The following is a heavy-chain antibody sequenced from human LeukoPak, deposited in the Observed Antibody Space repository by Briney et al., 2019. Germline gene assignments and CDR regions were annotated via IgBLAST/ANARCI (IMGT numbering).Heavy chain of an antibody. D-gene: IGHD2-15*01. J-gene: IGHJ4*02. CDR2: INHSGST. Sequence: SETLSLTCAVYGGSLSGYYWSWIRQPPGKGLEWIGEINHSGSTNYNPSPKSRVTISVDTSKNQFSLKLSSVTAADTAVYYCTSGYCSGGSCYDDYWGQGTLVTVSS. CDR3: TSGYCSGGSCYDDY. CDR1: GGSLSGYY. V-gene: IGHV4-34*01.